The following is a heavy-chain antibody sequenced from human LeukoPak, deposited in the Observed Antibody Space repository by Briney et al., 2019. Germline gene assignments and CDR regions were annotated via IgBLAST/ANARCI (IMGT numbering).Heavy chain of an antibody. J-gene: IGHJ4*02. CDR2: SHCDGRT. D-gene: IGHD6-19*01. V-gene: IGHV4-59*01. CDR1: VGSISSFY. Sequence: PSETLSVTCSVFVGSISSFYWTWIRQPPRKGLEWVGFSHCDGRTNPNPSRMSRVTISVDTPTDHCSLRLGTVTAADTAVYDCAGGWYSSGWSGGYFECWGPGTLAT. CDR3: AGGWYSSGWSGGYFEC.